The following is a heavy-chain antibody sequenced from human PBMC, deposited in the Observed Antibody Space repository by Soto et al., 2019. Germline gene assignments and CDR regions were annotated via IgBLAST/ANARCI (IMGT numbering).Heavy chain of an antibody. CDR2: IYYSGST. CDR3: ARFIRFVRFNWFDP. CDR1: GGSISSGSYY. J-gene: IGHJ5*02. D-gene: IGHD3-3*01. V-gene: IGHV4-31*03. Sequence: PSETLSLTCTVSGGSISSGSYYWSWIRQHAGKGLEWIGYIYYSGSTYYNPSLKSRVTISVDTSKNQFSLKLSSVTAADTAVYYCARFIRFVRFNWFDPWGQGTLVTVSS.